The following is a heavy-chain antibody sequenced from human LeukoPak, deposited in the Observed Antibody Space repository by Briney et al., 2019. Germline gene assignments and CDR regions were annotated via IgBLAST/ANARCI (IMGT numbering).Heavy chain of an antibody. CDR1: GFTFDDYG. V-gene: IGHV3-20*04. CDR2: INWNGGST. D-gene: IGHD2-21*02. J-gene: IGHJ4*02. Sequence: GGSLRLSCAASGFTFDDYGMSGVRQAPGKGLEWVSGINWNGGSTGYADSVKGRVTISRDNAKNTLYLQMNSLRAEDTALYYCARALGVVTAILPSAYFDYWGQGTLVTVSS. CDR3: ARALGVVTAILPSAYFDY.